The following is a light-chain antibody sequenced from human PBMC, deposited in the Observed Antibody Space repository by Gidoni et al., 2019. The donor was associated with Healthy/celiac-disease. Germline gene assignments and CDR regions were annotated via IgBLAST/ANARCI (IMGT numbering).Light chain of an antibody. CDR1: QSVSSSY. J-gene: IGKJ2*04. V-gene: IGKV3-20*01. CDR3: QQYGSSPCS. CDR2: GAS. Sequence: IVLSQSPGTLSLSPGERATLSCRASQSVSSSYLAWYQQKPGQAPRLLIYGASSMATGIPDRFSGSGSGTDFTLTISRLEPEDFAVYYCQQYGSSPCSFGQXTKLEIK.